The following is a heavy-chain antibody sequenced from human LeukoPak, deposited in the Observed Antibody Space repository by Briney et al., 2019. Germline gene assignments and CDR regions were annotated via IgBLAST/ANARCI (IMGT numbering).Heavy chain of an antibody. CDR1: GGSFSTYY. CDR3: ARFPLGAYYYMDV. J-gene: IGHJ6*03. CDR2: VFYSGST. V-gene: IGHV4-59*01. D-gene: IGHD4/OR15-4a*01. Sequence: SETLSLTCTVSGGSFSTYYWSWIRQPPGKGLEWIGYVFYSGSTNSNPSLKSRVTISVDTSRNQFSLKLSSVTAADTAVYYCARFPLGAYYYMDVWGKGTTVTVSS.